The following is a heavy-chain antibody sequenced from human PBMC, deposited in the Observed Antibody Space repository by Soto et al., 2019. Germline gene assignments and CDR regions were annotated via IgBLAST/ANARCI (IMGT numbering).Heavy chain of an antibody. D-gene: IGHD5-18*01. CDR3: AKDRGYSYGYNY. Sequence: EVQLLESGGGLVQPGGSLRLSCAASGFTFSSYAISWVRQAPGKGLEWVSAISGSGGSTYYADSVKGRFTISRDNSKNTLYLQMNSLRAEDTAVYYCAKDRGYSYGYNYWGQGTLVTVSS. J-gene: IGHJ4*02. CDR1: GFTFSSYA. CDR2: ISGSGGST. V-gene: IGHV3-23*01.